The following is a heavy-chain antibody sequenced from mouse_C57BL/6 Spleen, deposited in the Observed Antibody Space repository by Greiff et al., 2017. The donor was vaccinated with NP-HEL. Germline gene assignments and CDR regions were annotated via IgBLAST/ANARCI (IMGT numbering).Heavy chain of an antibody. Sequence: VQLQQSGAELAKPGASVKLSCKASGYAFTSYWMHWVKQRPGQGLEWIGQIYPGSGDTKYNGKFKGKATLTADKSSSTAYMQLSSLTYEDSAVYYCASSYYGSSGDAMDYWGQGTSVTVSS. J-gene: IGHJ4*01. CDR3: ASSYYGSSGDAMDY. D-gene: IGHD1-1*01. V-gene: IGHV1-7*01. CDR1: GYAFTSYW. CDR2: IYPGSGDT.